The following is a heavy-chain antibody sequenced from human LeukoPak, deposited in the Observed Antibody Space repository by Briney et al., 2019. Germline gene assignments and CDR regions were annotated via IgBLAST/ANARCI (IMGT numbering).Heavy chain of an antibody. D-gene: IGHD3-22*01. CDR3: ARVEGLEYDSSGYYYTFDY. V-gene: IGHV3-21*01. CDR2: ISSSSYI. Sequence: NSGGSLRLSCAASGFTFSSYSMNWVRQAPGKGLEWVSSISSSSYIYYADSVKGRFTISRDNAKNSLYLQMNSLRAEDTAVYYCARVEGLEYDSSGYYYTFDYWGQGTLVTVSS. CDR1: GFTFSSYS. J-gene: IGHJ4*02.